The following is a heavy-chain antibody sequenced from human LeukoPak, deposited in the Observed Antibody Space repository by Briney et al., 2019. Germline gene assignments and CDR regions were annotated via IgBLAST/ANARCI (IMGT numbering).Heavy chain of an antibody. CDR3: ARSPYGSGSYYFDY. CDR2: INSDGSST. Sequence: PGGSLRLSCAASGFTFSSYWMHWVRQAPGKGLVWVSRINSDGSSTSYADSVKGRFTISRDNAKNTLYLQMNTLRDEATAVYFCARSPYGSGSYYFDYWGQGTLVTVSS. J-gene: IGHJ4*02. CDR1: GFTFSSYW. D-gene: IGHD3-10*01. V-gene: IGHV3-74*01.